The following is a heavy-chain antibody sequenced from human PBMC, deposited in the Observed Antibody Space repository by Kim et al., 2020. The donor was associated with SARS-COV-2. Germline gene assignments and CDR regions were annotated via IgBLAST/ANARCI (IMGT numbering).Heavy chain of an antibody. CDR3: AWTGYSSSWYYFDY. D-gene: IGHD6-13*01. J-gene: IGHJ4*02. CDR2: ISAYNGNT. V-gene: IGHV1-18*01. Sequence: ASVKVSCKASGYTFTSYGISWVRQAPGQGLEWMGWISAYNGNTNYAQKLQGRVTMTTDTSTSTAYMELRSLRSDDTAVYYCAWTGYSSSWYYFDYWGQGTLVTVSS. CDR1: GYTFTSYG.